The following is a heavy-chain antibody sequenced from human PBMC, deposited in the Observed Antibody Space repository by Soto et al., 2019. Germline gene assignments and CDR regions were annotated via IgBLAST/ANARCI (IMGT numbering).Heavy chain of an antibody. CDR1: GASISSDNW. D-gene: IGHD3-10*01. CDR2: VYHSGGA. Sequence: QVLLQGSGPGLVKPSETLSLTCALSGASISSDNWWTWVRQSPGKGLEWIGEVYHSGGANYNPSLKSRVTISVDSYDNHFSLRLNSVTAADTALYFCARASASSLVRGAVINWGRGTQVTVSS. J-gene: IGHJ4*02. V-gene: IGHV4-4*02. CDR3: ARASASSLVRGAVIN.